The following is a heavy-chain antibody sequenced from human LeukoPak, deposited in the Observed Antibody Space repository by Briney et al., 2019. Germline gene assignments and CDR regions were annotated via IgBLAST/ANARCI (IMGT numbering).Heavy chain of an antibody. CDR1: GGSISSGSYY. CDR2: IYTSGST. D-gene: IGHD6-6*01. CDR3: ASFSAGEYSSSRGDY. Sequence: PSQTLSLTCTVSGGSISSGSYYWSWIRQPAGKGLEWIGRIYTSGSTNYNPSLKSRVTISVDTSKNQFSLKLSSVTAADTAVYYCASFSAGEYSSSRGDYWGQGTLVTVSS. V-gene: IGHV4-61*02. J-gene: IGHJ4*02.